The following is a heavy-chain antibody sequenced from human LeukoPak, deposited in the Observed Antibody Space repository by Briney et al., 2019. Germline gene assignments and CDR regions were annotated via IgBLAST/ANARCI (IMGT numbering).Heavy chain of an antibody. V-gene: IGHV1-69*04. Sequence: SVKVSCKASGGTFSSYAISWVRQAPGQGLEWMGRIIPILGIANYAQKFQGRVTITADKSTSTAYMELSSLRSEDTAVYYCASTTYGSGSYYPHDAFDIWGQGTMVTVSS. CDR3: ASTTYGSGSYYPHDAFDI. D-gene: IGHD3-10*01. CDR1: GGTFSSYA. J-gene: IGHJ3*02. CDR2: IIPILGIA.